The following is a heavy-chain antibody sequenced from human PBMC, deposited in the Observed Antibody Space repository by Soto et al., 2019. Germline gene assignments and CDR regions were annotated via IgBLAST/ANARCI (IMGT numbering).Heavy chain of an antibody. CDR2: IYYSGST. CDR1: GGSISSGGYY. V-gene: IGHV4-31*01. D-gene: IGHD3-10*01. CDR3: ARDVYYGGFSLGY. Sequence: PSETLSLTCTVSGGSISSGGYYWSWIRQHPGKGLEWIGYIYYSGSTYYNPSLKSPVTISVDASKNQLSLKISSVTAADTAVYFCARDVYYGGFSLGYWGHGILVTVSS. J-gene: IGHJ4*01.